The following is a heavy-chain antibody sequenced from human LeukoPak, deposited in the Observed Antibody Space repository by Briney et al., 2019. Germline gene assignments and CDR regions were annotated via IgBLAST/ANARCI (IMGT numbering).Heavy chain of an antibody. J-gene: IGHJ4*02. Sequence: PGGSLTLSCAASGFTFSKYWMLWVRQAPGKELESVSRINTDGAVTTYAASVKGRFTVSRDNTDNTMFLQMNSVRDEDTAVYYCATKQWLAPPPDSWGQGTPVTVSS. CDR2: INTDGAVT. CDR1: GFTFSKYW. V-gene: IGHV3-74*01. D-gene: IGHD6-19*01. CDR3: ATKQWLAPPPDS.